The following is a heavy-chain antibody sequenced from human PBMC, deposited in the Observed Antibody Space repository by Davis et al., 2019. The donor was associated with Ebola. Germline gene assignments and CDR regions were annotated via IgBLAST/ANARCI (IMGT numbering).Heavy chain of an antibody. CDR2: ISNGGRT. V-gene: IGHV4-59*08. D-gene: IGHD1-1*01. Sequence: SETLSLTCSVSGGSVGSDYWSWIRQSPGKGLEWIAFISNGGRTIYNPSLKSRVTISVDTSKNQFSLKLSSVTAADTAVYYCARRYNWNTSWFDPWGQGTLVTVSS. J-gene: IGHJ5*02. CDR1: GGSVGSDY. CDR3: ARRYNWNTSWFDP.